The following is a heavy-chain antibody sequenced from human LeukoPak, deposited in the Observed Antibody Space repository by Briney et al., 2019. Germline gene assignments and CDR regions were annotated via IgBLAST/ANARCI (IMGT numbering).Heavy chain of an antibody. Sequence: ASVKVSCKASGYTFTGYYMHWVRQAPGQGLEWMGWINPNSGGTNYAQKFQGRVTITRDTSASTAYMELSSLRSEDMAVYYCARDYRPYCSSTSCPPRNWFDPWGQGTLVTVSS. V-gene: IGHV1-2*02. CDR1: GYTFTGYY. J-gene: IGHJ5*02. CDR2: INPNSGGT. D-gene: IGHD2-2*01. CDR3: ARDYRPYCSSTSCPPRNWFDP.